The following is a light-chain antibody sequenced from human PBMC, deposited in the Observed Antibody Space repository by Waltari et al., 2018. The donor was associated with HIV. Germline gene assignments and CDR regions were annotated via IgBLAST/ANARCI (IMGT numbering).Light chain of an antibody. Sequence: QVVVTQEPSLSVSPGGTVTVTCAPVAGTVSRNHYTHWFQLKPGQAPRTLIYDTEKRHPCTPGRFAGSLIGGRAALMLAGALPDDEADYYCLLSYFGVRVFGGGTKLTV. J-gene: IGLJ3*02. CDR1: AGTVSRNHY. V-gene: IGLV7-46*01. CDR3: LLSYFGVRV. CDR2: DTE.